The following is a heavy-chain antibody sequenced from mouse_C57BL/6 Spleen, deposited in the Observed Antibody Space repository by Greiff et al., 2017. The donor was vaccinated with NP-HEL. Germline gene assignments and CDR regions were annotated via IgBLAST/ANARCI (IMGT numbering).Heavy chain of an antibody. J-gene: IGHJ4*01. CDR3: TRSDDIYAMDY. CDR1: GYTFTDYE. Sequence: QVQLQQSGADLVRPGASVTLSCKASGYTFTDYEMHWVKQTPVHGLEWIGAIDPETGGTAYNQKFKGKAILTADKSSSTAYMELRSLTSEDSAVYYCTRSDDIYAMDYWGQGTSVTVSS. CDR2: IDPETGGT. D-gene: IGHD2-3*01. V-gene: IGHV1-15*01.